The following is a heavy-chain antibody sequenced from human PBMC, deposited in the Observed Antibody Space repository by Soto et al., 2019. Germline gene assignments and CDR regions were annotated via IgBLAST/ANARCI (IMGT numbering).Heavy chain of an antibody. CDR2: ISAYNGNT. CDR1: GYTFTSYG. J-gene: IGHJ6*02. D-gene: IGHD2-15*01. CDR3: ARDLSPGGSRYGMDV. Sequence: ASVKVSCKASGYTFTSYGISWVRQAPGQGLEWMGWISAYNGNTNYAQKLQGRVTMTTDTSTSTAYMELRSLRSDDTAVYYCARDLSPGGSRYGMDVWGQGTTVNVSS. V-gene: IGHV1-18*01.